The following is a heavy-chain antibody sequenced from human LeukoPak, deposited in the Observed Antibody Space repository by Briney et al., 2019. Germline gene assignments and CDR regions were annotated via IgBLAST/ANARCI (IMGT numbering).Heavy chain of an antibody. CDR3: TTSQAGDGYNSYYFDY. Sequence: PGGSLKLSCAASGFTFSGSAMHWVRQAPGKGLEWVGRIRSKANSYATAYAASVKGRFTISRDDSKNTAYLQMNSLKTEDTAVYYCTTSQAGDGYNSYYFDYWGQGTLVTVSS. V-gene: IGHV3-73*01. CDR1: GFTFSGSA. J-gene: IGHJ4*02. CDR2: IRSKANSYAT. D-gene: IGHD5-24*01.